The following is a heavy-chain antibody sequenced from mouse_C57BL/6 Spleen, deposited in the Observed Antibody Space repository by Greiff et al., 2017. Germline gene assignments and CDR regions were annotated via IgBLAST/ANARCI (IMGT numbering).Heavy chain of an antibody. J-gene: IGHJ3*01. CDR1: GYTFTDYN. Sequence: VQLQQSGPELVKPGASVKMSCKASGYTFTDYNMHWVKQSHGKSLEWIGYINPNNGGTSYNQKFKGKATLTVNESSSTAYMELRSLTSEDSAVYYCARGYDGSSPPWFAYWGQGTLVTVSA. D-gene: IGHD1-1*01. CDR3: ARGYDGSSPPWFAY. CDR2: INPNNGGT. V-gene: IGHV1-22*01.